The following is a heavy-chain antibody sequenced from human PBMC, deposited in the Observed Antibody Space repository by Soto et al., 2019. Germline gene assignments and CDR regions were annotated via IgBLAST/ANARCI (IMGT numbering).Heavy chain of an antibody. CDR1: GATFNSNV. Sequence: QVQLLRSGAEVKRPGSSLKFSCESSGATFNSNVISGLRQAPGQGLEWMGGIIPIIGVTHYAQKFQGRVTISALSSTGTAYMELTNLGFEDTALYYCARESLGAKGADHWGQGTLVTVSS. V-gene: IGHV1-69*17. D-gene: IGHD3-16*01. CDR3: ARESLGAKGADH. CDR2: IIPIIGVT. J-gene: IGHJ4*02.